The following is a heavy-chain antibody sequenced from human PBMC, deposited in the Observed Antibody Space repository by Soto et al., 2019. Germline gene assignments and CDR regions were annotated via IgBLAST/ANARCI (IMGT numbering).Heavy chain of an antibody. CDR1: GYTFSNYD. Sequence: QVQLVQSGAEVKKPGASVKVSCKASGYTFSNYDINWVRQATGQGLEWMGWMNPNSGDTGFAQKFQGRVTMTRNTSISTAYMELGSLRSEDTAVYYCARRRVVVAARPYYYYAMDVWGQGTTVTVSS. CDR3: ARRRVVVAARPYYYYAMDV. D-gene: IGHD6-6*01. CDR2: MNPNSGDT. V-gene: IGHV1-8*01. J-gene: IGHJ6*02.